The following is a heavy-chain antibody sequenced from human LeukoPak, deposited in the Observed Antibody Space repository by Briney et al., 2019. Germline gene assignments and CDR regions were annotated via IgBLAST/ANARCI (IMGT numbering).Heavy chain of an antibody. D-gene: IGHD5-12*01. V-gene: IGHV7-4-1*02. CDR3: AKTNSGYSFVPDY. Sequence: GASVKVSCKASGYTFTSYGISWVRQAPGQGLEWMGWINTNTGNPTYAQGFTGRFVFSLDTSVSTAYLQISSLKAEDTAVYYCAKTNSGYSFVPDYWGQGTLVTVSS. CDR1: GYTFTSYG. J-gene: IGHJ4*02. CDR2: INTNTGNP.